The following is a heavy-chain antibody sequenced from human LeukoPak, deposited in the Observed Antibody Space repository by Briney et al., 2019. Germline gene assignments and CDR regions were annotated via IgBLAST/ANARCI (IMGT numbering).Heavy chain of an antibody. CDR3: ARDDQVMIYGMDV. D-gene: IGHD3-16*01. J-gene: IGHJ6*02. CDR1: GFTFSTCA. V-gene: IGHV3-21*01. CDR2: ISSSSSYI. Sequence: PGGSLRLSCAASGFTFSTCAMSWVRQAPGKGLEWVSSISSSSSYIYYADSVKGRFTISRDNAKNSLYLQMNSLRAEDTAVYYCARDDQVMIYGMDVWGQGTTVTVSS.